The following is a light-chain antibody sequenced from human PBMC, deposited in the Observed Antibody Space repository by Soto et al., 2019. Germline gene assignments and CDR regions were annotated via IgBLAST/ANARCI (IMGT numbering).Light chain of an antibody. J-gene: IGKJ1*01. CDR3: QQSYSTPQT. Sequence: DIQMTQSPSSLSASVGARVTINCRASQSISSYLNWYQQKPGKAPKIMIYAASSLQSGVPSRFSGSGSGTDCTLTISSLQPEDFATYYCQQSYSTPQTLGQGTKVDIK. V-gene: IGKV1-39*01. CDR1: QSISSY. CDR2: AAS.